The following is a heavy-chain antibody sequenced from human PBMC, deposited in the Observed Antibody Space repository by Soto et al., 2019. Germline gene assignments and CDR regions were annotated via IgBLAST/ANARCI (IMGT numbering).Heavy chain of an antibody. CDR3: AAWTSTLGYFSSTSCYYYYYYMDV. J-gene: IGHJ6*03. D-gene: IGHD2-2*01. CDR1: GGTFSSYT. CDR2: IIPILGRA. V-gene: IGHV1-69*02. Sequence: QVQLVQSGAEVKKPGSSVKVSCKASGGTFSSYTISWVRQAPGQGLEWMGRIIPILGRANYAQKFQGRVTITADKSTSTAYMELRSLRFEDTAVDYCAAWTSTLGYFSSTSCYYYYYYMDVWGKGTTVTVSS.